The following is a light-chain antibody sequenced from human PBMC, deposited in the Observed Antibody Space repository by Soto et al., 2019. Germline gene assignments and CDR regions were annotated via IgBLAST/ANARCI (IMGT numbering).Light chain of an antibody. CDR3: QKSYSTPRT. CDR2: AAY. Sequence: DIQMTQSPSSLSASVGDRVTITCRASQRISTHLNWYQQKPGKAPNLLIYAAYNLQSGVPSRFSGSGSGTDFTLTISSLQPEDFATYYCQKSYSTPRTFGQRTRVDIK. J-gene: IGKJ1*01. V-gene: IGKV1-39*01. CDR1: QRISTH.